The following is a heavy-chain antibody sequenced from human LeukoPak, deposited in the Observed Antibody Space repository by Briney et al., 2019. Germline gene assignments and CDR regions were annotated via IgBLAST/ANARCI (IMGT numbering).Heavy chain of an antibody. D-gene: IGHD6-13*01. CDR2: IYYSGST. Sequence: PSETLSLTCTVSGGSISSSSYYWGWIRQPPGKGLEWIGSIYYSGSTYYNPSLKSRVTISVDTSKNQFSLKLSSVTAADTAVYYCARLVIAAAASGEYYFDYWGQGTLVTVSS. CDR1: GGSISSSSYY. V-gene: IGHV4-39*01. CDR3: ARLVIAAAASGEYYFDY. J-gene: IGHJ4*02.